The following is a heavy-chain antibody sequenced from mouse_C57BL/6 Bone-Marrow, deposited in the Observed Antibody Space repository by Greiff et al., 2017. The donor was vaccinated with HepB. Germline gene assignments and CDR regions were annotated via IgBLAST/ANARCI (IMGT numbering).Heavy chain of an antibody. V-gene: IGHV1-64*01. J-gene: IGHJ3*01. CDR3: ASSYYGSSYGFAY. Sequence: VQRVESGAELVKPGASVKLSCKASGYTFTSYWMHWVKQRPGQGLEWIGMIHPNSGSTNYNEKFKSKATLTVDKSSSTAYMQLSSLTSEDSAVYYCASSYYGSSYGFAYWGQGTLVTVSA. CDR1: GYTFTSYW. CDR2: IHPNSGST. D-gene: IGHD1-1*01.